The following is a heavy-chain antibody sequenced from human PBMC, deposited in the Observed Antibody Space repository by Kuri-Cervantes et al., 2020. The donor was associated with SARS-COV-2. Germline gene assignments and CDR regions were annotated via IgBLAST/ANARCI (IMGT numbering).Heavy chain of an antibody. D-gene: IGHD6-13*01. CDR1: GFTFDDYA. V-gene: IGHV3-9*03. Sequence: SLKISCAAAGFTFDDYAMHWVRQAPGKGLEWVSGISWNSGSIGCADSVKGRFTISRDNAKNSLYLQINSLRAEDMALYYCAKDKLKYSSSWYGNHFDYWGQGTLVTVSS. CDR2: ISWNSGSI. J-gene: IGHJ4*02. CDR3: AKDKLKYSSSWYGNHFDY.